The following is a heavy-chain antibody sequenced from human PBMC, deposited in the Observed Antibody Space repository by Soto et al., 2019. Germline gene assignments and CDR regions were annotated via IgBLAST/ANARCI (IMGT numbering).Heavy chain of an antibody. CDR1: GFTFNSHC. V-gene: IGHV3-7*01. CDR3: ERGGPGRLNRHADS. D-gene: IGHD2-15*01. J-gene: IGHJ4*02. CDR2: IKQCLSEK. Sequence: GGSLRLSCAASGFTFNSHCISWVRQAPLKVLELVASIKQCLSEKNRVDSVKGLFTMSRYNADNSLYLEMDSLRPEDTAVYYFERGGPGRLNRHADSWGQGTLVTVSS.